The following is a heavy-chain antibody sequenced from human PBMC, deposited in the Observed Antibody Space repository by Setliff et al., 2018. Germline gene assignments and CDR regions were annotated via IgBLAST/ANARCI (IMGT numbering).Heavy chain of an antibody. CDR1: GYTLTELS. V-gene: IGHV1-24*01. D-gene: IGHD1-26*01. CDR3: ATAYGFIVGATRAFDI. Sequence: GASVKVSCKVSGYTLTELSMHWVRQAPGKGLEWMGGFDPEDGETIYAQKFQGRVTMTEDTSTDTAYMELSSLRSEDTAVYYCATAYGFIVGATRAFDIWGQGTMVTVSS. CDR2: FDPEDGET. J-gene: IGHJ3*02.